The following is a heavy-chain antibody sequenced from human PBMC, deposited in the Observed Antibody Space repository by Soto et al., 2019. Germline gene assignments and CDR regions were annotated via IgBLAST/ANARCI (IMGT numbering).Heavy chain of an antibody. CDR2: IDGDGTHI. J-gene: IGHJ4*02. CDR3: ARDFTTAETPGDDFDY. V-gene: IGHV3-74*01. D-gene: IGHD4-17*01. CDR1: GFTFSHYW. Sequence: EVQLVESGGGLVQPGGSVRLSCAASGFTFSHYWMHWVRQVPGKGLLWVARIDGDGTHITYADFVKGRFTISRDNAKNTVGFQMNSLSAEDTAVYYCARDFTTAETPGDDFDYWGQGSLLTVAS.